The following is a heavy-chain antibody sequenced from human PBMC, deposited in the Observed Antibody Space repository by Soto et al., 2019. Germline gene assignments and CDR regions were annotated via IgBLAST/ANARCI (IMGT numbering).Heavy chain of an antibody. Sequence: QVQLVQSGAEVKKPGSSVTVSCKTSGGTFSKDAINWVRQAPGQGLEWMGLLIPVFGSPIYAQKFQGRIRITADESTSTAFRDLSSLRSEDTAGDYGTRVWGYTFERGKTRYYAMDVWGQGTTVSVSS. D-gene: IGHD5-18*01. CDR2: LIPVFGSP. V-gene: IGHV1-69*01. J-gene: IGHJ6*02. CDR3: TRVWGYTFERGKTRYYAMDV. CDR1: GGTFSKDA.